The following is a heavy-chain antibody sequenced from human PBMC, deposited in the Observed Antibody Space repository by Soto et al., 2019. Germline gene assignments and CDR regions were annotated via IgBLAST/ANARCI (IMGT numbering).Heavy chain of an antibody. V-gene: IGHV3-30*18. Sequence: GGSLRLSCAASGFTFSSYGMHWVRQAPGKGLEWVAVISYDGSNKYYADSVKGRFTISRDNSKNTLYLQMNSLRAEDTAVYYCAKEIIAAAGIDYYGMDVWGQGTTVTVSS. CDR1: GFTFSSYG. D-gene: IGHD6-13*01. J-gene: IGHJ6*02. CDR3: AKEIIAAAGIDYYGMDV. CDR2: ISYDGSNK.